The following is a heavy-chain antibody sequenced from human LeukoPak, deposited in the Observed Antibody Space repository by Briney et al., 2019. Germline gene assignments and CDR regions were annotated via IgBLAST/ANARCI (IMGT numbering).Heavy chain of an antibody. J-gene: IGHJ4*02. CDR3: ARGEVSGVRGYYDPFDY. V-gene: IGHV1-8*01. Sequence: GASVKVSCKASGYTFTSYDINWVRQATGQGLEWMGWMNPNSGNTGYAQKFQGRVTMTRNTSISTAYVELSSLRSEDTAVYYCARGEVSGVRGYYDPFDYWGQGTLVTVSS. CDR2: MNPNSGNT. CDR1: GYTFTSYD. D-gene: IGHD3-10*01.